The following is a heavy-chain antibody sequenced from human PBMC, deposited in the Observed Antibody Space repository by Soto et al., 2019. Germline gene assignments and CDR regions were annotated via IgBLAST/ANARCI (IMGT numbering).Heavy chain of an antibody. CDR2: INPNSSGT. CDR1: GYTFTGYY. D-gene: IGHD6-19*01. V-gene: IGHV1-2*04. Sequence: ASVKVSCKASGYTFTGYYMHWVRQAPGQGLEWMGWINPNSSGTNYAQKFQGWVTMTRDTSISTAYMELSSLRSEDTAVYYCVRNTAVTDTWGSHFPTNWFDPWGQGTLVTVSS. J-gene: IGHJ5*02. CDR3: VRNTAVTDTWGSHFPTNWFDP.